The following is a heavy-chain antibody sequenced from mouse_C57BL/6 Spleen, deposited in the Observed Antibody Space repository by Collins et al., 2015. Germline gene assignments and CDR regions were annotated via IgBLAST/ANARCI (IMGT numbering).Heavy chain of an antibody. J-gene: IGHJ2*01. V-gene: IGHV6-3*01. CDR1: GFTFSNYW. CDR2: IRLKSDNYAT. D-gene: IGHD1-1*01. CDR3: TASYYYGSSLYYFDY. Sequence: EVKLEESGGGLVQPGGSMKLSCVASGFTFSNYWMNWVRQSPEKGLEWVAQIRLKSDNYATHYAESVKGRFTISRDDSKSSVYLQMNNLRAEDTGIYYCTASYYYGSSLYYFDYWGQGTTLTVSS.